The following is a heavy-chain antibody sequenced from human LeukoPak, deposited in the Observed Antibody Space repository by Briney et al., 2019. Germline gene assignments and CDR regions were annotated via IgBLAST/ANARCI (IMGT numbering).Heavy chain of an antibody. D-gene: IGHD3-10*01. CDR1: GGSISSGGYS. Sequence: SETLSLTCAVSGGSISSGGYSWSWIRQPPGNGLEWIGYIYHSGSTYYNPSLKSRVTISVDRSKNQFSLKLSSETAADTAVYYCARVQRYGSGSYPDYWGQGTLVTVSS. CDR3: ARVQRYGSGSYPDY. CDR2: IYHSGST. J-gene: IGHJ4*02. V-gene: IGHV4-30-2*01.